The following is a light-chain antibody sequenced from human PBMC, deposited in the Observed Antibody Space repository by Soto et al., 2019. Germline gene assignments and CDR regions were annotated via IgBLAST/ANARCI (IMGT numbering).Light chain of an antibody. V-gene: IGKV1-5*01. CDR3: QQFHSYSPT. CDR1: QSVSSW. Sequence: DIQMTQSPSTLSASVGDRVTITCRASQSVSSWLAWYQQKPGKAPKLLIYGASTLESGVPSRFSGSGSGTEFTLTITSLQPDDFATYYCQQFHSYSPTFGQGTKVDIK. CDR2: GAS. J-gene: IGKJ1*01.